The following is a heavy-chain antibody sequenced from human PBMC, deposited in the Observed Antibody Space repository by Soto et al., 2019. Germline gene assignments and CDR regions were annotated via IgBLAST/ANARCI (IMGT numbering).Heavy chain of an antibody. Sequence: QVQLVQSGAEVKKPGASVKVSCKASGYTFTSYYMHWVRQAPGQGLEWMGIINPSGGSTSYAQKFQGRVTMTRDTSTSTVYMELSSLRSEDTAVYYCAKEPQDGSSGWFPYYFDYWGQGTLVTVSS. V-gene: IGHV1-46*01. CDR1: GYTFTSYY. D-gene: IGHD6-19*01. CDR3: AKEPQDGSSGWFPYYFDY. J-gene: IGHJ4*02. CDR2: INPSGGST.